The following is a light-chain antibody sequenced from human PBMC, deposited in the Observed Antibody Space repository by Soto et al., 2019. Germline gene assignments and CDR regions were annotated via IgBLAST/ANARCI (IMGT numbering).Light chain of an antibody. Sequence: EIVLTQSPATLSLSPGERATLSCRASQSVSSYLAWYQQKPGQAPRLLIYDASNRATGIPARFSGSGSGTDFTLTISSIGPEDFAVYFCQQRGNWPQTFGQGTKVEIK. CDR3: QQRGNWPQT. CDR2: DAS. V-gene: IGKV3-11*01. J-gene: IGKJ1*01. CDR1: QSVSSY.